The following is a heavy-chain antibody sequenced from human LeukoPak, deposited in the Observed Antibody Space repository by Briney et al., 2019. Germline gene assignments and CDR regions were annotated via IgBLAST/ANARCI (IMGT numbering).Heavy chain of an antibody. CDR3: ARGYCSSTSCYTRHYYYGMDV. Sequence: PSETLSLTCAVYGGSFSGYYWSWIRQPPGKGLEWIGEINHSGSTNYNPSLKSRVTISVDTSKNQFSLKLSSVTAADTAVYYCARGYCSSTSCYTRHYYYGMDVWGQGTTVTVSS. J-gene: IGHJ6*02. CDR1: GGSFSGYY. V-gene: IGHV4-34*01. CDR2: INHSGST. D-gene: IGHD2-2*02.